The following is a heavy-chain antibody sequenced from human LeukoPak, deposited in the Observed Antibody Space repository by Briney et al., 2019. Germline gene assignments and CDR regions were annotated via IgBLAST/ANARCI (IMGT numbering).Heavy chain of an antibody. J-gene: IGHJ4*02. V-gene: IGHV4-59*11. CDR3: ARGPHRERVVPAAYDY. CDR1: GGSISSHY. CDR2: IYYSGST. D-gene: IGHD2-2*01. Sequence: SSETLSLTCTVSGGSISSHYWSWIRQPPGKGLEWIGYIYYSGSTNYNPSLKSRVTISVDTSKNQFSLKLSSVTAADTAVYYCARGPHRERVVPAAYDYWGQGTLVTVSS.